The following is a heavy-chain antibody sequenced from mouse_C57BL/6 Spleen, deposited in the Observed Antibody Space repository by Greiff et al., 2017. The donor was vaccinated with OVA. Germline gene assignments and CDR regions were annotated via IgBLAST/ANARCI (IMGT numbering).Heavy chain of an antibody. CDR3: ARDYYGSRKDWYFDV. CDR1: GYAFTNYL. V-gene: IGHV1-54*01. D-gene: IGHD1-1*01. J-gene: IGHJ1*03. Sequence: VKLMESGAELVRPGTSVKVSCKASGYAFTNYLIEWVKQRPGQGLEWIGVINPGSGGTKYNEKFKGKATLTADKSSSTAYMQLSILTSEDSAVYFCARDYYGSRKDWYFDVWGTGTTVTVSS. CDR2: INPGSGGT.